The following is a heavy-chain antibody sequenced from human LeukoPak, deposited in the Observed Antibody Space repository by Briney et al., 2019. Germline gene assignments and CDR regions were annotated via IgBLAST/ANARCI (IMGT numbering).Heavy chain of an antibody. Sequence: GASVKVSCKASGGTFTSYAISWVRQAPGQGLEWMGRIIPIFGRANYAQKFQGRVTITTDEYTSTAYIELSSLRSEDTAVYYCARVAFPYSSGWYYFDYWGQGTLVTVSS. J-gene: IGHJ4*02. CDR2: IIPIFGRA. D-gene: IGHD6-19*01. CDR3: ARVAFPYSSGWYYFDY. V-gene: IGHV1-69*05. CDR1: GGTFTSYA.